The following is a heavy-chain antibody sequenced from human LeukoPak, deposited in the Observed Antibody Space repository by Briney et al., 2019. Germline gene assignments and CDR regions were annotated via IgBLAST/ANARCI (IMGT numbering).Heavy chain of an antibody. V-gene: IGHV4-30-4*01. CDR2: IYYSGST. D-gene: IGHD3-3*01. J-gene: IGHJ4*02. CDR1: GGSISSGDYY. CDR3: ARGLSFLEWLNPFDY. Sequence: PSETLSLTCTVSGGSISSGDYYWSWIRQPPGKGLEWIGYIYYSGSTYYNPSLKSRVTISVDTSKNQFSLKLSSVTAADTAVYYCARGLSFLEWLNPFDYWGQGTLVTVSS.